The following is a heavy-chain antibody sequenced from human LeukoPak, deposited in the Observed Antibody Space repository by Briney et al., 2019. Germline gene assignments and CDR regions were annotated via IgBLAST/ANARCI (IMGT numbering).Heavy chain of an antibody. D-gene: IGHD3-3*01. V-gene: IGHV3-7*01. CDR2: IKHDGSGK. CDR1: GFIFTNYF. CDR3: ATDRGWRTSGYYLYYFEY. Sequence: GGSLRLSCAASGFIFTNYFMSWVRQAPGKGLEWVASIKHDGSGKYYVDSVRGRFTISRDNTMNSLYLQMSSLRAEDTAVYYCATDRGWRTSGYYLYYFEYWGQGTLVTYSS. J-gene: IGHJ4*02.